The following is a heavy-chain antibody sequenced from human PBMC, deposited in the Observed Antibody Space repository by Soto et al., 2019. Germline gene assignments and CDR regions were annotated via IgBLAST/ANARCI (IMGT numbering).Heavy chain of an antibody. CDR1: GGTFRTAA. D-gene: IGHD2-8*01. CDR2: IMPVFRTP. CDR3: ARDNDRPQLGGNYYYILDV. V-gene: IGHV1-69*12. J-gene: IGHJ6*02. Sequence: QVQLEQSGAEVKKPGSSVKVSCKASGGTFRTAAVSWVRQAPGQGLEWMGGIMPVFRTPDYAQKFHGRVTITADESTSTAYMELSGLRSDDTAVYYCARDNDRPQLGGNYYYILDVWGQGTTIPVSS.